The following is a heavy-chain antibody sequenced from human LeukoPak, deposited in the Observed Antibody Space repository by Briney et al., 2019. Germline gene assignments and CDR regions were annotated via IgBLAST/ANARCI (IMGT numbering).Heavy chain of an antibody. CDR2: ISSSSSYI. D-gene: IGHD6-13*01. Sequence: PGGSLRLSCAASGFTFSSYSMKWVRQAPGKGLEWVSSISSSSSYIYYADSVKGRFTISRDNAKNSLYLQMNSLRAEDTAVYYCARGGYSSSWYPPPWFDPWGQGTLVTVSS. CDR3: ARGGYSSSWYPPPWFDP. CDR1: GFTFSSYS. J-gene: IGHJ5*02. V-gene: IGHV3-21*01.